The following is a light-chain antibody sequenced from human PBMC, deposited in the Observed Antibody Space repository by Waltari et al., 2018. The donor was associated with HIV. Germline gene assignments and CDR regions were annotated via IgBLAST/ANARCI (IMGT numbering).Light chain of an antibody. J-gene: IGLJ2*01. CDR1: SSNIGAGYD. CDR2: GTN. V-gene: IGLV1-40*01. Sequence: QSVLTQPPSVSGAPGQRVTISCTGSSSNIGAGYDVHWYQQLPGTAPTLLIYGTNNRPAGVPDLFSCSKSGTSASLAITGLQAEDGAEYYCQSYDSSLSGWVVFGGGTKVTVL. CDR3: QSYDSSLSGWVV.